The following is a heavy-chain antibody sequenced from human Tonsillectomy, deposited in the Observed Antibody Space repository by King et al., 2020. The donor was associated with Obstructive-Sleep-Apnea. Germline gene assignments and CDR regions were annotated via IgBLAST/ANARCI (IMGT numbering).Heavy chain of an antibody. V-gene: IGHV5-51*01. CDR1: GYSFTSYW. CDR3: ANYYDSRVLS. CDR2: LFPGDSDT. J-gene: IGHJ5*02. D-gene: IGHD3-22*01. Sequence: QLVQSGAEVKKPGESLKISCKGSGYSFTSYWIGWVRPMPGKGLEWMESLFPGDSDTKYSPSCQGQVTISADKSISTAYLQWSSLRASDTAMYYCANYYDSRVLSWGQGTLVTVSS.